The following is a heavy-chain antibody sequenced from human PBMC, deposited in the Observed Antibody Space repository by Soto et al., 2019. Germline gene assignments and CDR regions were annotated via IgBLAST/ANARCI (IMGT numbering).Heavy chain of an antibody. Sequence: QVQLQESGPGLVKPSQTLSLTCTVSGGPISSGGNYWSWIRQHPVKGLEWIGYSYYSGSTIYNPYLKGRVTISVDTSKNQFSLKLSSVTAADTAVYYCARDHCSGGTCYFDDWGQGTLVTVSS. CDR1: GGPISSGGNY. CDR2: SYYSGST. V-gene: IGHV4-31*03. CDR3: ARDHCSGGTCYFDD. D-gene: IGHD2-15*01. J-gene: IGHJ4*02.